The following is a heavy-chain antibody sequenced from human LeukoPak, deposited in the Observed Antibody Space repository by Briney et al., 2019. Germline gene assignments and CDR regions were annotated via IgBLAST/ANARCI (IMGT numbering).Heavy chain of an antibody. D-gene: IGHD2-2*01. V-gene: IGHV1-18*01. CDR2: ISAYNGNT. CDR3: ASVRKGYCSSTSCYAKGYYYYYMDV. J-gene: IGHJ6*03. CDR1: GYTFTSYG. Sequence: GASVKVSCKASGYTFTSYGISWVRQAPGQGLEWMGWISAYNGNTNYAQKLQGRVTMTTDTSTSTAYMELRSLRSDDTAVYYCASVRKGYCSSTSCYAKGYYYYYMDVWGKGTTVTISS.